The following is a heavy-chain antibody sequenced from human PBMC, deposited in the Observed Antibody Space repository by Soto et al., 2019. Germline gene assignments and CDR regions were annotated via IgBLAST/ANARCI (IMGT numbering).Heavy chain of an antibody. J-gene: IGHJ4*02. CDR3: VRFGGAAAGPGDY. V-gene: IGHV3-48*03. CDR2: ISSSGTTI. D-gene: IGHD6-13*01. Sequence: GGSLRLSCVASEFTFSSYEMNWVRQAPGKGLEWVSYISSSGTTIYYTDSVKGRFTISRDNAKKSLYLQMNSLRAEDTAVYYCVRFGGAAAGPGDYWGQGTLVTV. CDR1: EFTFSSYE.